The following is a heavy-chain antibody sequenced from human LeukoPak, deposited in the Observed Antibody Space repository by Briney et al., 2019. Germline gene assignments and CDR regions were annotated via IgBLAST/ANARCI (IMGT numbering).Heavy chain of an antibody. D-gene: IGHD1-26*01. CDR2: IYYTGSA. Sequence: KPSEPLSLTCTVSGDSISSSNYYWRWIRQPPGKGLEWIGYIYYTGSAYYNPSLKSRVTLSVDTSKSHFSLKLSSVTAADTAVYYCARHSGTYYADFDSWGQGTLVTVSS. CDR3: ARHSGTYYADFDS. V-gene: IGHV4-39*01. CDR1: GDSISSSNYY. J-gene: IGHJ4*02.